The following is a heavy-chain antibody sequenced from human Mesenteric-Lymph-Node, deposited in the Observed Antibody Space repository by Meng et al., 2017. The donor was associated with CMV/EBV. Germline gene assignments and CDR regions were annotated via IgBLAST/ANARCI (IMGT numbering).Heavy chain of an antibody. Sequence: GGSLRLSCAASGFTFSSYGMHWVRQAPGKGLEWVAFIRYDGSNKYYADSVKGRFTISRDNSKNTLYLQMNSLRAEDTAVYYCAKDKAVIAPYGMDVWGQGTTVTVSS. V-gene: IGHV3-30*02. J-gene: IGHJ6*02. CDR2: IRYDGSNK. D-gene: IGHD2-21*01. CDR1: GFTFSSYG. CDR3: AKDKAVIAPYGMDV.